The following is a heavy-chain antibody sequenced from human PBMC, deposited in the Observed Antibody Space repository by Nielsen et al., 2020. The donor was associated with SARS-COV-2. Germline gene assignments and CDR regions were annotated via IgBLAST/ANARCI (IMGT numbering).Heavy chain of an antibody. J-gene: IGHJ6*02. Sequence: ASVKVSCKASGYTFTGYYMHWVRQAPGQGLEWMGWINTNTGNPTYAQGFTGRFVFSLDTSVSTAYLQISSLKAEDTAVYYCARDKEGEGMDVWGQGTTVTVSS. V-gene: IGHV7-4-1*02. CDR1: GYTFTGYY. CDR3: ARDKEGEGMDV. CDR2: INTNTGNP. D-gene: IGHD1-26*01.